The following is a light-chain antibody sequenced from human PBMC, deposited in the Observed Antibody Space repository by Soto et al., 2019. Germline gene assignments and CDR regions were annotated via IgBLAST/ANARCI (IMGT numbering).Light chain of an antibody. Sequence: DIQMTQSPSSLSASVGDRVTITCQASQDISKSLNWYQQKPGKAPKLLIYDASDLEIGVPSRFSGRGSGTVFTFTISSLQPEELATYYCQQYDNVPITFGQGTRLEIK. V-gene: IGKV1-33*01. CDR1: QDISKS. CDR3: QQYDNVPIT. J-gene: IGKJ5*01. CDR2: DAS.